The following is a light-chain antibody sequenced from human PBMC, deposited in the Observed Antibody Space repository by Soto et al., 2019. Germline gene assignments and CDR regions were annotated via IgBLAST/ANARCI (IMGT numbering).Light chain of an antibody. CDR3: XXYNNWPPLT. J-gene: IGKJ4*01. CDR1: HSVGSN. V-gene: IGKV3-15*01. CDR2: GAS. Sequence: EIVMTQSPGTLSVSPGERATLSCRASHSVGSNLAWYQQKPGQAPRLLIYGASTRATGIPARFSGSGSGTXXXXXXXXXXXEDXXXXXXXXYNNWPPLTFGGGTKVEIK.